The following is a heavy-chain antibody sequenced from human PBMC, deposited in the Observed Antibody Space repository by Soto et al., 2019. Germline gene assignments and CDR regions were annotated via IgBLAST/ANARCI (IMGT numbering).Heavy chain of an antibody. Sequence: ASVKVSCKASGYTFTSYGISWVRQAPGQGLEWMGWISAYNGNTNYAQKLQGRVTMTTDTSTSTAYMELRSLRSDDTAVYYCTRGIYDYGDYAGFDFWGQGTLVTVSS. CDR1: GYTFTSYG. J-gene: IGHJ4*02. CDR2: ISAYNGNT. CDR3: TRGIYDYGDYAGFDF. D-gene: IGHD4-17*01. V-gene: IGHV1-18*01.